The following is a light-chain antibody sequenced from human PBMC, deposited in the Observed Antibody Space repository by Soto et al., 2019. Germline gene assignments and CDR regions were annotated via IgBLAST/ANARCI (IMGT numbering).Light chain of an antibody. CDR2: GAS. CDR1: QSVSSSY. J-gene: IGKJ3*01. V-gene: IGKV3-20*01. CDR3: HQYGSSPLFT. Sequence: EIVLTQSPGTLSLSPGERATLSCRASQSVSSSYLAWYQQKPGQAPRLLIYGASSRVTGIPDRFSGSGSGTDFTLTISSLEPEDFAVYYFHQYGSSPLFTFGPGTKVHI.